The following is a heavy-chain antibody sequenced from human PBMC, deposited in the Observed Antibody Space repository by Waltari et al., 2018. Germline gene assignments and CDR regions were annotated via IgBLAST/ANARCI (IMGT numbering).Heavy chain of an antibody. D-gene: IGHD6-6*01. V-gene: IGHV4-59*01. CDR3: AGSSIAARAGACDI. CDR1: GGSISSYY. Sequence: QVQLQESGPGLVKPSETLSLTCTVSGGSISSYYWSWIRQPPGKGLEWIGYIYYSGSTNYNPSLKSRVTISVDTSKNQFSLKLSSVTAADTAVYYCAGSSIAARAGACDIWGQGTMVTVSS. CDR2: IYYSGST. J-gene: IGHJ3*02.